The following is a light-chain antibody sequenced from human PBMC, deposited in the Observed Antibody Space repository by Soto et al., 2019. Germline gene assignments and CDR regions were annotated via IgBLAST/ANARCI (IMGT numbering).Light chain of an antibody. V-gene: IGLV4-69*01. Sequence: QLVLTQSPFASASLGASVKLTCTLSSGHNTYSIAWHQQQPEKGPRFLMKLKSDGSHSRGDGIPDRFSGSSSGAERYLTISSLQSEDEADYYCQTWATGIQVFGGGTQLTVL. CDR1: SGHNTYS. CDR3: QTWATGIQV. J-gene: IGLJ2*01. CDR2: LKSDGSH.